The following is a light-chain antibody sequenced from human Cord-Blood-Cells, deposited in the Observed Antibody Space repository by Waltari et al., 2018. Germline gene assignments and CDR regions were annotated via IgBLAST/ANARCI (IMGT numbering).Light chain of an antibody. CDR2: WAS. Sequence: INCKSSQSVLYSSNNKNYLAWYQQKPGQPPKLLIYWASTRESGVPDRFSASGSGTDFTLTISSLQAEDVAVYYCQQYYSTPLTFGGGTKVEIK. J-gene: IGKJ4*01. CDR3: QQYYSTPLT. V-gene: IGKV4-1*01. CDR1: QSVLYSSNNKNY.